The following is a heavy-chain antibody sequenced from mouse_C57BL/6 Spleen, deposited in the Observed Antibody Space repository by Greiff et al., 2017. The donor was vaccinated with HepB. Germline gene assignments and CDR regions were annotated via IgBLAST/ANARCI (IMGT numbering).Heavy chain of an antibody. CDR2: IDPETGGT. Sequence: QVHVKQSGAELVRPGASVTLSCKASGYTFTDYEMHWVKQTPVHGLEWIGAIDPETGGTAYNQKFKGKAILTADKSSSTAYMELRSLTSEDSAVYYCTRKDYSNAWFAYWGQGTLVTVSA. CDR1: GYTFTDYE. J-gene: IGHJ3*01. V-gene: IGHV1-15*01. CDR3: TRKDYSNAWFAY. D-gene: IGHD2-5*01.